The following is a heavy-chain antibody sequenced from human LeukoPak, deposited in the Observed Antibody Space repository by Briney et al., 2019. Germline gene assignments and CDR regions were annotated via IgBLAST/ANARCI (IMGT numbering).Heavy chain of an antibody. V-gene: IGHV4-59*01. CDR1: GGSISSYY. Sequence: SETLSLTCTVSGGSISSYYWSWIRQPPGKGLEWIGYIYYSGSTNYNPSLKSRVTISVDTSKNQFSLKLSSVTAADTAVYYCARGSNLGEVDYWGQGTLVTVSS. CDR2: IYYSGST. J-gene: IGHJ4*02. D-gene: IGHD3-16*01. CDR3: ARGSNLGEVDY.